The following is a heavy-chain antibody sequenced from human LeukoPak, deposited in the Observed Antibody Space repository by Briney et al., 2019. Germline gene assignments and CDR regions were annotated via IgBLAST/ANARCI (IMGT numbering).Heavy chain of an antibody. V-gene: IGHV3-30*18. D-gene: IGHD3-10*01. J-gene: IGHJ6*02. CDR3: VKGSGTNDYGMDT. CDR2: IVYDGSHQ. Sequence: GRTLRLSCAVSGLTFNRCDMHWVRQAPGKGLERVAVIVYDGSHQYYTDSVKGRFTISRTNSNNTALLQSYIITAEDTGVYYCVKGSGTNDYGMDTWGQGTTVTVPS. CDR1: GLTFNRCD.